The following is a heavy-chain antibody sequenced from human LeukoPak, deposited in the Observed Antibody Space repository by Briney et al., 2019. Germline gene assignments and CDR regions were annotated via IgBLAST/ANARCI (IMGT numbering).Heavy chain of an antibody. V-gene: IGHV1-8*01. Sequence: ASVKVSCKASGYTFTSYDINWVRQATGQGLEWMGWMNPNSGNTGYAQKFQGRVTMTRNTSISTAYMELSGLRSEDTAVYYCARRSKARRGGYDPAVFDYWGQGTLVTVSS. CDR3: ARRSKARRGGYDPAVFDY. CDR2: MNPNSGNT. CDR1: GYTFTSYD. D-gene: IGHD5-12*01. J-gene: IGHJ4*02.